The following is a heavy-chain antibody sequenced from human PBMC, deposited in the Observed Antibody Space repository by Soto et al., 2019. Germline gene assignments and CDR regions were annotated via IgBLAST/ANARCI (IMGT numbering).Heavy chain of an antibody. V-gene: IGHV4-39*01. CDR1: GGSISSSSYY. J-gene: IGHJ4*02. CDR2: IYYSGST. D-gene: IGHD3-9*01. CDR3: ARRTEEYYDILTGYYNKGPFDY. Sequence: SETLSLTCTVSGGSISSSSYYWGWIRQPPGKGLEWIGSIYYSGSTYYNPSLKSRVTISVDTSKNQFSLKLSSVTAADTAVYYCARRTEEYYDILTGYYNKGPFDYWGQGTLVTSPQ.